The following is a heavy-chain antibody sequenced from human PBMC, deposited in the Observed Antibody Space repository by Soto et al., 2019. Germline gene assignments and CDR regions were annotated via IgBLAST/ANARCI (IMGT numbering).Heavy chain of an antibody. Sequence: DVQLVESGGGLIQPGESLRLSCAAFGFTISGKKYVAWVRQAPGNGLEWVSALYDIDGSFYADSVKGRFTTTSDSSKTTVYLQMNDLRPDDTAVYYCATWHEREHAYDVWGPGATVTVSS. CDR3: ATWHEREHAYDV. D-gene: IGHD1-1*01. CDR1: GFTISGKKY. V-gene: IGHV3-53*01. J-gene: IGHJ3*01. CDR2: LYDIDGS.